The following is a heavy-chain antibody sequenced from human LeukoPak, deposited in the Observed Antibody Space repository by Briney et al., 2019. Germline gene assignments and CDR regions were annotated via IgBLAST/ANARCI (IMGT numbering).Heavy chain of an antibody. CDR2: ISAYNGNT. J-gene: IGHJ4*02. D-gene: IGHD3-10*01. Sequence: ASVKVSCKASGYTFTSYGISWVRQAPGQGLEWMGWISAYNGNTNYAQKFQGRVTMTRDTSTSTVYMELSSLRSEDTAVYYCARDPSITMVRGAKGYFDYWGQGTLVTVSS. V-gene: IGHV1-18*01. CDR3: ARDPSITMVRGAKGYFDY. CDR1: GYTFTSYG.